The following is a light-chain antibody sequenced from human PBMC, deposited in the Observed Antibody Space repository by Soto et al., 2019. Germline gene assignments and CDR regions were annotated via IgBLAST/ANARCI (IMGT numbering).Light chain of an antibody. CDR1: SSDVGGYTY. Sequence: QSALAQPASVSGSRVQSITISCTGTSSDVGGYTYFSWYQQQSGKAPKLMIHEVSNRPSGVSNRFSGSKSGNTASLTISGLQAEDEADYYCSSYTSSRAYVFGIGTKVTLL. J-gene: IGLJ1*01. CDR2: EVS. V-gene: IGLV2-14*01. CDR3: SSYTSSRAYV.